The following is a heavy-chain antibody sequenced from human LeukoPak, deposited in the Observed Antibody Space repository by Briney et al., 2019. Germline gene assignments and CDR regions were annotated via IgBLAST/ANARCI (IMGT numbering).Heavy chain of an antibody. D-gene: IGHD6-19*01. J-gene: IGHJ4*01. V-gene: IGHV4-39*02. CDR2: IYYTGNT. Sequence: PSETLSLTCTVSGGSISSSSHYWGWIRQPPGKGLEWIGVIYYTGNTYYIPSLKSRVTMFVDTSENHFSLKLNSVTAADTAVYYCARLGIAVAGSYFDYWGQGTLVTVSS. CDR3: ARLGIAVAGSYFDY. CDR1: GGSISSSSHY.